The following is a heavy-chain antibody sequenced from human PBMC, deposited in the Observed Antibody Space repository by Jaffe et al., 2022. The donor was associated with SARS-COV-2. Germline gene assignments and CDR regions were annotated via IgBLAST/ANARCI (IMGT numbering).Heavy chain of an antibody. CDR3: ARVVMVRGVIMASYYYYGMDV. CDR2: ISAYNGNT. J-gene: IGHJ6*02. CDR1: GYTFTSYG. D-gene: IGHD3-10*01. Sequence: QVQLVQSGAEVKKPGASVKVSCKASGYTFTSYGISWVRQAPGQGLEWMGWISAYNGNTNYAQKLQGRVTMTTDTSTSTAYMELRSLRSDDTAVYYCARVVMVRGVIMASYYYYGMDVWGQGTTVTVSS. V-gene: IGHV1-18*01.